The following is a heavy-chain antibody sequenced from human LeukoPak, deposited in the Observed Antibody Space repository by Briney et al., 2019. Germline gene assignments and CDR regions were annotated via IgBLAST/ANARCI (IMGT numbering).Heavy chain of an antibody. Sequence: GGSLRLSCAASGFTVSSNYMSWVRQAPGRGLEWVSVIYSGGTTYYADSVKGRFNISRDNSRNTLYLQMNSLRAEDTAVYYCAKAPSYYGSGSYYNGYFQHWGQGTLVTVSS. CDR3: AKAPSYYGSGSYYNGYFQH. CDR1: GFTVSSNY. D-gene: IGHD3-10*01. CDR2: IYSGGTT. V-gene: IGHV3-66*01. J-gene: IGHJ1*01.